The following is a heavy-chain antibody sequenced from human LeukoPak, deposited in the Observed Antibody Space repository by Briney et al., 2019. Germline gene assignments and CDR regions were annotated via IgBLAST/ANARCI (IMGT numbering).Heavy chain of an antibody. CDR3: ASWAGNTQSDSWSGPFDY. CDR2: IWDDGSNK. Sequence: AGGSLRLCCVASGFIFNSYGIHWVRQAPGKALGRVAFIWDDGSNKYYADSVKGRFTISRDNAKNSLYLQMSSLRVEDTAVYYCASWAGNTQSDSWSGPFDYWGQGTLVTVSS. V-gene: IGHV3-33*03. CDR1: GFIFNSYG. J-gene: IGHJ4*02. D-gene: IGHD3-3*01.